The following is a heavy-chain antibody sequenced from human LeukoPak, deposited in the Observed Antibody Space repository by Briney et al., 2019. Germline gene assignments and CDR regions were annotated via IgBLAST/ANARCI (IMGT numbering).Heavy chain of an antibody. J-gene: IGHJ4*02. V-gene: IGHV3-7*01. Sequence: GGSLRLSCAASGFTFSQYWMSWVRQGSGKGLEWVANINQEGSTKYYVESVKGRFTSSSDNAKNSVFLQMNSLRTDDTAVYYCARVGYSSSSFDYWGQGTLVTVSS. CDR1: GFTFSQYW. CDR3: ARVGYSSSSFDY. D-gene: IGHD6-6*01. CDR2: INQEGSTK.